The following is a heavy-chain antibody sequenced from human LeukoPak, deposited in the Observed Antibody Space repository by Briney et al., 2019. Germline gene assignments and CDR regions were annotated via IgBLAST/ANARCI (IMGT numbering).Heavy chain of an antibody. CDR2: IKGRSDGATP. Sequence: GGSLRLSCTTSGLTFPDARMNWVRQAPGKGLEWLGRIKGRSDGATPDYAAVVKGRFIISRDDSKSTVLLQMSGLKSDDTGLYYCSTDRDWGQGTLVIVSS. CDR3: STDRD. V-gene: IGHV3-15*05. J-gene: IGHJ4*02. CDR1: GLTFPDAR.